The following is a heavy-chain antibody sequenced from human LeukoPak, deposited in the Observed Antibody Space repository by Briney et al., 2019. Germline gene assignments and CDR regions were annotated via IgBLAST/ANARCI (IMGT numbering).Heavy chain of an antibody. CDR2: ISAYNGNT. D-gene: IGHD6-19*01. V-gene: IGHV1-18*01. J-gene: IGHJ4*02. CDR3: ARGGPPIAVAGYYFDY. Sequence: GASVRVSCKASGYTFTSYGISWVRQAPGQGLGGMGWISAYNGNTNYAQKLQGRVTMTTDTFTSTAYMELRSLRSDDTAVYYCARGGPPIAVAGYYFDYWGQGTLVTVSS. CDR1: GYTFTSYG.